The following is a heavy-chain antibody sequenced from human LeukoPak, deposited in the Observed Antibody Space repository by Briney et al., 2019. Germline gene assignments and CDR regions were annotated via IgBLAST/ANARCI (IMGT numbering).Heavy chain of an antibody. CDR1: GFTFSSYE. CDR3: ARSKGAHDY. V-gene: IGHV3-48*02. Sequence: GGSLRLSCAASGFTFSSYEMNWVRQAPGKGLEWVSYISSGTISTTTYYADFVKGRFTISRDNGKNSLYLQMNSLRDEDTALYFCARSKGAHDYWGQGTLVTVSS. J-gene: IGHJ4*02. CDR2: ISSGTISTTT. D-gene: IGHD1-26*01.